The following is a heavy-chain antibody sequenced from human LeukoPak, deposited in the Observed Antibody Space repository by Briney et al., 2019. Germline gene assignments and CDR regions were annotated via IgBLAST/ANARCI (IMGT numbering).Heavy chain of an antibody. J-gene: IGHJ5*02. Sequence: PGGSLRLSCAASGFTFSSYGMHWVRQAPGKGLEWVAVISYDGSNKYYADSVKGRFTISRDNSKNTLYLQMNSLRAEDTAVYYCARDKASQSYNWFDPWGQGTLVTVSS. D-gene: IGHD3-16*02. V-gene: IGHV3-30*03. CDR2: ISYDGSNK. CDR3: ARDKASQSYNWFDP. CDR1: GFTFSSYG.